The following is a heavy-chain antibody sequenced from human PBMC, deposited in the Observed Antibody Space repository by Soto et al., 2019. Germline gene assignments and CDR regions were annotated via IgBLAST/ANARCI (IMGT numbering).Heavy chain of an antibody. J-gene: IGHJ6*02. CDR2: INPNSGGT. CDR1: GYTFTGYY. V-gene: IGHV1-2*04. D-gene: IGHD3-16*01. CDR3: AREGLYVLWRDYYYYYGMDV. Sequence: QVQLVQSGAEVKKPGASVKVSCKASGYTFTGYYMHWVRQAPGQGLEWMGWINPNSGGTNYAQKFQGWVTMTRDTSISKAYMELSRLRSDDTAVYYCAREGLYVLWRDYYYYYGMDVWGQGTTVTVSS.